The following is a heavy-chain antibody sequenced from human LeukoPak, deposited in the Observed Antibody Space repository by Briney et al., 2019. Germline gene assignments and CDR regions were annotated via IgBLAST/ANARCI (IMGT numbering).Heavy chain of an antibody. CDR2: ISGSGGST. CDR3: ARALGYSSEYYGMDV. D-gene: IGHD5-18*01. V-gene: IGHV3-23*01. Sequence: PGGSLRLSCAASGFTFNNYAMSWVRQAPGKGLEWVSTISGSGGSTYYADSVKGRFTISRDNSKNTLYLQMNSLRAEDTAVYYCARALGYSSEYYGMDVWGQGTTVTVSS. J-gene: IGHJ6*02. CDR1: GFTFNNYA.